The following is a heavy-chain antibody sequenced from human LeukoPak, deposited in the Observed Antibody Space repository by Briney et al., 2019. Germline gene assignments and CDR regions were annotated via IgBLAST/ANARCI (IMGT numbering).Heavy chain of an antibody. CDR2: IYNDGST. CDR3: ARDSAFSDYAN. CDR1: GFTVSSDY. J-gene: IGHJ4*02. D-gene: IGHD4-17*01. V-gene: IGHV3-66*01. Sequence: GGSLRLSCLASGFTVSSDYMSWVRQAPGKGLEWVSIIYNDGSTYYANSVKGRFTISRDNSKHTLYLQMNSLRADVTAIYYCARDSAFSDYANWGQGTLVTVSS.